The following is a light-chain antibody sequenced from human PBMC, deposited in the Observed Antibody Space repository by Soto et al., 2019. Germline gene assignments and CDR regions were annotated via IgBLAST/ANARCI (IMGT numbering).Light chain of an antibody. V-gene: IGKV3-20*01. CDR3: QQYGSSPLT. CDR1: QSVSSSY. J-gene: IGKJ4*01. Sequence: EIVLTQSPGTLSLSPGERATLSCRASQSVSSSYLAWYQQKPGQAPRLLIYAASSRATGIPDRFSGSGSGTDFTRTISRLEPEDFAVYYCQQYGSSPLTFGGGTKVELK. CDR2: AAS.